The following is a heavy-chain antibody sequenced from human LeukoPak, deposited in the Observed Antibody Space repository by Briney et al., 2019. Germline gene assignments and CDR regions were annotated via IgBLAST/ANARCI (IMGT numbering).Heavy chain of an antibody. D-gene: IGHD3/OR15-3a*01. CDR2: IYYSGST. J-gene: IGHJ3*02. Sequence: SETLSLTCTVSGGSISSYYWSWIRQPPGKGLEWIGYIYYSGSTNYNPSLKSRVTISVDTSKNQFSMKLSSVTAADTAVYYCARRSYGTDNAFDIWGQGTTVTVSS. CDR3: ARRSYGTDNAFDI. V-gene: IGHV4-59*08. CDR1: GGSISSYY.